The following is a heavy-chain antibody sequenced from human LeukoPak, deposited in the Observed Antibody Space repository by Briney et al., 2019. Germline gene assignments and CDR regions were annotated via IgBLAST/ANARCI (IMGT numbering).Heavy chain of an antibody. CDR2: INHSGST. J-gene: IGHJ3*02. Sequence: PSETLSLTCAVHGGSFSGYYWSWIRQPPGKGLEWIGEINHSGSTNYNPSLKSRVTISVDTSKNQLSLKLSSVTAADTAVYYCARGRSSGWPSAFDIWGQGTMVTVSS. V-gene: IGHV4-34*01. D-gene: IGHD6-19*01. CDR3: ARGRSSGWPSAFDI. CDR1: GGSFSGYY.